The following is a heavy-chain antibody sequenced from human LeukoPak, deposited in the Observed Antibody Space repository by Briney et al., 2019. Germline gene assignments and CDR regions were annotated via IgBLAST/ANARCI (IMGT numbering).Heavy chain of an antibody. J-gene: IGHJ4*02. D-gene: IGHD5-24*01. V-gene: IGHV3-66*01. Sequence: GGSLRLSCAASGFAVSSKYMNWVRQAPGKGLEWVTVIYLDGRADYADSVKGRFTISSDNSKNTVYLQMNSLKDEDTAVYYCARDAETSLANWGQGTLVTVSP. CDR2: IYLDGRA. CDR3: ARDAETSLAN. CDR1: GFAVSSKY.